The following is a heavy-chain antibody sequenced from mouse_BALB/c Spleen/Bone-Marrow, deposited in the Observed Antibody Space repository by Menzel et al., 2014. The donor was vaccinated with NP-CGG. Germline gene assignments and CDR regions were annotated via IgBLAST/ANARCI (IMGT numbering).Heavy chain of an antibody. CDR1: GYTFSSYV. J-gene: IGHJ2*01. D-gene: IGHD2-3*01. Sequence: EVQGVESGPELVKPGASVKMSCKASGYTFSSYVMHWVKQKPGQGLEWIGGINPYNDGTKYNEKFKGKATLTSDKSSSIAYMELSSLTSEDSAVYYCARRRDDGYYRWDYWGQGTTLTVSS. V-gene: IGHV1-14*01. CDR3: ARRRDDGYYRWDY. CDR2: INPYNDGT.